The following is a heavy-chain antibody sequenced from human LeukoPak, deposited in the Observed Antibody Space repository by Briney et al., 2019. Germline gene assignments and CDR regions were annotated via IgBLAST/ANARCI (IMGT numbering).Heavy chain of an antibody. D-gene: IGHD2-15*01. V-gene: IGHV3-23*01. J-gene: IGHJ4*02. CDR2: ISVSGNT. CDR3: AKAPVTTCSGAYCYPFDY. CDR1: GFTLGSYA. Sequence: GGSLRLSCAASGFTLGSYAMSWVRQGPGKGLEWVSAISVSGNTYHADSVKGRFTISRDSSKNTLYLQMNSLRAEDAAVYYCAKAPVTTCSGAYCYPFDYWGQGTLVTVSS.